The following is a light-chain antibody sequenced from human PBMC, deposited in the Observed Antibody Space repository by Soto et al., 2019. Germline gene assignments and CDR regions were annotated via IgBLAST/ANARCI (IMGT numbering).Light chain of an antibody. CDR3: SSYAARNNLGV. J-gene: IGLJ2*01. CDR1: SSDVGGYNY. CDR2: EVS. Sequence: QSALTQPPSASGSPGQSVTISCIGTSSDVGGYNYVSWYQQHPGKAPKLMIYEVSKRPSGVPDRFSGSKSSNTASLTVSGLKAEDEADYYCSSYAARNNLGVVGGGTTVTV. V-gene: IGLV2-8*01.